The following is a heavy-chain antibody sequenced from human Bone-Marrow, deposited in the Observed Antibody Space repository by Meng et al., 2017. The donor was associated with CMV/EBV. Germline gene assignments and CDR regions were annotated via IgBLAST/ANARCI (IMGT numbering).Heavy chain of an antibody. D-gene: IGHD6-6*01. CDR3: AREEYFSSSGDY. Sequence: ASVKVSCKASGYTVTGYYMHWVRQAPGQGLEWMGWINPNSGGTNYAQKFQGRVTMTRDTSISTAYMELSRLRSDDTAVYYCAREEYFSSSGDYWGQGTLVTVSS. CDR1: GYTVTGYY. J-gene: IGHJ4*02. V-gene: IGHV1-2*02. CDR2: INPNSGGT.